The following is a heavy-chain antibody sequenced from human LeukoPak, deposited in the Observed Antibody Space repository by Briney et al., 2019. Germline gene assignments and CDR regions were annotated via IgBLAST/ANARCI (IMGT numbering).Heavy chain of an antibody. Sequence: ASVKVSCKASGYTLTSYYMHWVRQAPGQGLEWMGIINPSSGSTSYAQKFQDRVKMTRDTSRSTVYMELSSLRSEDTAVYYCARRAGDHYYFDYWGQGTLVTVSS. D-gene: IGHD7-27*01. CDR2: INPSSGST. J-gene: IGHJ4*02. V-gene: IGHV1-46*01. CDR1: GYTLTSYY. CDR3: ARRAGDHYYFDY.